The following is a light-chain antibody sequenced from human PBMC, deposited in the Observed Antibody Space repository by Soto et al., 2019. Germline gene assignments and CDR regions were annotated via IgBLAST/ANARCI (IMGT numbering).Light chain of an antibody. CDR3: QQYNSYSLP. Sequence: DIQMTQSPSTLSASVGDRVTITCRASQSISSWLAWYQQKPGKAPKLLIYKASSLESGVPSRFSGSGSGTEFTLTISSLQPDDFAPYYCQQYNSYSLPFGQGTKVEIK. J-gene: IGKJ1*01. CDR1: QSISSW. CDR2: KAS. V-gene: IGKV1-5*03.